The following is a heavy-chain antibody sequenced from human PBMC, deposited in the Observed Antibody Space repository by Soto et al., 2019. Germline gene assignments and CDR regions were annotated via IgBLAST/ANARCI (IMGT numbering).Heavy chain of an antibody. CDR2: IYPGDSDT. D-gene: IGHD5-12*01. V-gene: IGHV5-51*01. CDR1: GFTFSSYA. J-gene: IGHJ6*02. CDR3: ARTGYSGYDLAPRGYYGMDV. Sequence: NPGGSLRLSCSASGFTFSSYAMHWVRQAPGKGLEWMGIIYPGDSDTRCSPSFQGQVTISADKSISTAYLQWSSLKASDTAMYYCARTGYSGYDLAPRGYYGMDVWGQGTTVTVSS.